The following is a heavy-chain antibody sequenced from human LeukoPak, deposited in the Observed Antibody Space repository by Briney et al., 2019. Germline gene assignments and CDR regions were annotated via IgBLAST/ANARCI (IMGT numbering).Heavy chain of an antibody. V-gene: IGHV1-2*02. J-gene: IGHJ4*02. D-gene: IGHD2-2*01. CDR2: INPNSGGT. CDR1: GYIFSGYY. CDR3: ARAHCSSTTCCPDY. Sequence: ASVKVSCKASGYIFSGYYMYWVRQAPGQGLEWMGWINPNSGGTENAQKFQGRVTMTRDTSISTAYMEVSRPTSDDTAVYYCARAHCSSTTCCPDYWGQGTLVTVSS.